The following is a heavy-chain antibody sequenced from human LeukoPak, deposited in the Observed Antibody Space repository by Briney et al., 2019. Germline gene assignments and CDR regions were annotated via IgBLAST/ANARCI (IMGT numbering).Heavy chain of an antibody. CDR2: INHSGST. V-gene: IGHV4-34*01. CDR1: GGSFSGYY. CDR3: ARGGYCTNGVCYTYRDIDYYFDY. Sequence: PSETLSLTCAVYGGSFSGYYWSWIRQPPGKGLEWIGEINHSGSTNYNPSLKSRVTISVDTSKNQFSLKLSSVTAADTAVYHCARGGYCTNGVCYTYRDIDYYFDYWGQGTLVTVSS. J-gene: IGHJ4*02. D-gene: IGHD2-8*01.